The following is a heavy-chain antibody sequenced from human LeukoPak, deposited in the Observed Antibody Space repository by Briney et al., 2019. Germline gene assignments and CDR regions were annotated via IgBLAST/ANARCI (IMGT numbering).Heavy chain of an antibody. CDR3: ARTYYDILTGYYSEDDY. D-gene: IGHD3-9*01. V-gene: IGHV7-4-1*02. Sequence: ASVKVSCKASGYTFTSYAMNWVRQAPGQGLEWMGWINTNTGNPTYAQGFTGRFVFSLDTSASTAYLQISSLKAEDTAVYYCARTYYDILTGYYSEDDYWGQGTLVTVSS. J-gene: IGHJ4*02. CDR2: INTNTGNP. CDR1: GYTFTSYA.